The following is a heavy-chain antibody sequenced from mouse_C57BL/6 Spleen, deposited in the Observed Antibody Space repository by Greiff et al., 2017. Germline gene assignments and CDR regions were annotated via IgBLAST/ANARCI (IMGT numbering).Heavy chain of an antibody. CDR2: IDPENGDT. CDR3: APSCGSSYFAN. V-gene: IGHV14-4*01. CDR1: GFNITDDY. Sequence: EVHLVESGAELVRPGASVKLSCTASGFNITDDYMHWVKQRPEQGLEWIGWIDPENGDTKYASKFQGKAPLTADTSSNTAYLQLSSLTSENTAVYYCAPSCGSSYFANWGQGTTLTVS. J-gene: IGHJ2*01. D-gene: IGHD1-1*01.